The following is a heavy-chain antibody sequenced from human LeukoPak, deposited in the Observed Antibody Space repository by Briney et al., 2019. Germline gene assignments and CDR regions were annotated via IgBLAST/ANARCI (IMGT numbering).Heavy chain of an antibody. V-gene: IGHV3-23*01. J-gene: IGHJ4*02. CDR3: AKDVKSDGVWDIDH. CDR1: GFTFRDCT. Sequence: GGSLRLSCAASGFTFRDCTMNWVRKAPGKGLEWVSGIYGSGGGQTFYADSVRGRFIISRDASRNLVFLHMDRLRVEDTGLYYCAKDVKSDGVWDIDHWGQGTVVTVSS. CDR2: IYGSGGGQT. D-gene: IGHD4-17*01.